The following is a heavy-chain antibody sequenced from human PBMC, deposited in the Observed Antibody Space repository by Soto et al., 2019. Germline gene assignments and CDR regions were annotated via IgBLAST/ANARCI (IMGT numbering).Heavy chain of an antibody. J-gene: IGHJ5*02. CDR2: IIPIFGTA. Sequence: QVQLVQSGAEVKKPASSVKVSCKASGGTFSSFAINWVRQAPGQGLEWMGGIIPIFGTANYTQKFRGRVTITADDSTNTAYMELSSLRSEDTAVYFCAREAGGSYSIKNWFDPWGQGTLVTVSS. D-gene: IGHD1-26*01. CDR1: GGTFSSFA. V-gene: IGHV1-69*01. CDR3: AREAGGSYSIKNWFDP.